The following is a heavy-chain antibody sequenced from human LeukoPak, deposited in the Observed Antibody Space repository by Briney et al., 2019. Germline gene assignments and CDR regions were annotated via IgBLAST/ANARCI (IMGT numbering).Heavy chain of an antibody. D-gene: IGHD6-13*01. CDR1: GYTFTGYY. CDR3: ARGEVSSWYDYFQH. Sequence: ASVKVSCKASGYTFTGYYMHWVRQAPGQGLEWMGWINPNSGGTKYAQKFRGRVTMTRDTSISTGDMELSRLRSDDTAVYYYARGEVSSWYDYFQHWGQGSLVTVSS. J-gene: IGHJ1*01. V-gene: IGHV1-2*02. CDR2: INPNSGGT.